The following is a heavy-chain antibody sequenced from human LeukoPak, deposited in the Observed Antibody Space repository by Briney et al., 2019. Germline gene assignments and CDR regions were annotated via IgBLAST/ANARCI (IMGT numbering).Heavy chain of an antibody. V-gene: IGHV4-39*01. Sequence: SETLSLTCSVSGGSISSSTYYWGWIRQPPGKGLEWIGNIYNSGSTYYNPSLKSRVTISVDTSKNQFSLKLSSVTAADTAVYYCARRADWFDPWGQGTLVTVSS. CDR2: IYNSGST. CDR1: GGSISSSTYY. J-gene: IGHJ5*02. CDR3: ARRADWFDP.